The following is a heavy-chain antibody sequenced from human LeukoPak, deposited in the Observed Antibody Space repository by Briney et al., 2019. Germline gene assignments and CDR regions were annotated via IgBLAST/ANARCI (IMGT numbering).Heavy chain of an antibody. J-gene: IGHJ6*02. Sequence: GGSLRLSCAASGFTFDDYAMHWVRQAPGKGLEWVSGISWYSGSIGYADSVKGRFTISRDNAKNSLYLQMNSLRAEDTALYYCAKEGYSYGSSGMDVWGQGTTVTVSS. D-gene: IGHD5-18*01. CDR1: GFTFDDYA. CDR3: AKEGYSYGSSGMDV. CDR2: ISWYSGSI. V-gene: IGHV3-9*01.